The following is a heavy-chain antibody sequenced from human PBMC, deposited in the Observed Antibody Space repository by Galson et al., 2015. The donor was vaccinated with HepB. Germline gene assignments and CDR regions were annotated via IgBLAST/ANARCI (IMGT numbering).Heavy chain of an antibody. Sequence: SVKVSCKASGYTFTSYGISWVRQAPGQGLEWMGWISAYNGNTNYAQKLQGRVTMTTDTSTSTAYMELRSLRSDDTAVYYCARDGPNYYGSGRPNGYYGMDVWGQGTTVTVSS. V-gene: IGHV1-18*04. D-gene: IGHD3-10*01. J-gene: IGHJ6*02. CDR3: ARDGPNYYGSGRPNGYYGMDV. CDR1: GYTFTSYG. CDR2: ISAYNGNT.